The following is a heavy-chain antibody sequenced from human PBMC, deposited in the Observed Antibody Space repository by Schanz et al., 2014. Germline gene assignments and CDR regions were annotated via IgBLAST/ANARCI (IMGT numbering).Heavy chain of an antibody. J-gene: IGHJ4*02. Sequence: QLMQSGSEVRKPGASVKVSCKASGYIFGSHGMTWVRQAPGQGPELMGWINAHTGNTQYAQKFQGRVNMTRDTSTGITSLELRNLKSDDTAVYYCARDRVSFVRGPLGVDWGQGTQVIVSS. D-gene: IGHD3-10*01. CDR3: ARDRVSFVRGPLGVD. CDR2: INAHTGNT. CDR1: GYIFGSHG. V-gene: IGHV1-18*01.